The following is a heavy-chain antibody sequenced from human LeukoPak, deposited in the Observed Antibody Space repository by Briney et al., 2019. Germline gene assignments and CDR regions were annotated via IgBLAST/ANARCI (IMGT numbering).Heavy chain of an antibody. V-gene: IGHV4-39*02. CDR1: GGSINSDNYH. Sequence: SETLSLTCTVSGGSINSDNYHWNWIRQPPGKGLEWIGSIDYSGNTHYNPSLESRVTVSVDTSNNQFSLNLNPVTAADTAVYYCARVAGTNYYYYYMDVWGKGTTVTVSS. J-gene: IGHJ6*03. CDR3: ARVAGTNYYYYYMDV. CDR2: IDYSGNT.